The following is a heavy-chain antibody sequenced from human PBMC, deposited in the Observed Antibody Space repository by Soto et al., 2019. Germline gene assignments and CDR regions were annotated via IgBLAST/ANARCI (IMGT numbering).Heavy chain of an antibody. V-gene: IGHV4-59*01. Sequence: SETLSLTCTVSGGSISSYYWRWIRKPPGKGLAWIGYIYYSGSTNYNPSLKSRVTISVDTSKNQFSLKLSSVTAADTAVYYCARGSGGSFHWFDPWGQGTLVTVSS. CDR1: GGSISSYY. CDR3: ARGSGGSFHWFDP. CDR2: IYYSGST. D-gene: IGHD2-15*01. J-gene: IGHJ5*02.